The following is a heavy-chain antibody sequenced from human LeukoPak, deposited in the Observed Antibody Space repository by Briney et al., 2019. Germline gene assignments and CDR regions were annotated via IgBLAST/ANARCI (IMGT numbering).Heavy chain of an antibody. D-gene: IGHD1-1*01. Sequence: PSETLSLTCTVSGDSISRGDYYWSWIRQHPGKGLEWIGYIYYSGITYYNPSLKSRLTISVDTSKNQFSLKLSSVTAADTAIYYCTRDRYPHNPIGPNSYYLGMDVWGQGTAVTVSS. CDR1: GDSISRGDYY. J-gene: IGHJ6*02. CDR2: IYYSGIT. CDR3: TRDRYPHNPIGPNSYYLGMDV. V-gene: IGHV4-31*03.